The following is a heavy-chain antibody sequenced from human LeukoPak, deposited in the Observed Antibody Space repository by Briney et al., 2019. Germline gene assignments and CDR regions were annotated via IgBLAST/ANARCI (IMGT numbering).Heavy chain of an antibody. CDR3: ARGEGIVGSTGLSY. CDR1: GYNFDGYY. V-gene: IGHV1-2*02. J-gene: IGHJ4*02. Sequence: ASVKASCTASGYNFDGYYIHWVRQAPGQGLEWMAWINPNTDDTHFAQKFQDRVTLSRDNSISTAYLELRSLRYDDTAVYYCARGEGIVGSTGLSYWGQGTLVSVSS. D-gene: IGHD1-26*01. CDR2: INPNTDDT.